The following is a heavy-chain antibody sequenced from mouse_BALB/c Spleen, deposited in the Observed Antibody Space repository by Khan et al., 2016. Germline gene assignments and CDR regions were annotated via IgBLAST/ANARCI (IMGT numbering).Heavy chain of an antibody. D-gene: IGHD2-2*01. J-gene: IGHJ3*01. CDR1: GFNLKDCY. V-gene: IGHV14-1*02. CDR3: ARGYDGFAY. CDR2: IDPENGNT. Sequence: EVQPQEAGAELVRPGALVKLSCKASGFNLKDCYIHWVKQRPEQGLEWIGWIDPENGNTIYGPKFQDKASIPSDTSSNTAYLPLSSLTSEDTAVYYGARGYDGFAYWGPGTLVTVSA.